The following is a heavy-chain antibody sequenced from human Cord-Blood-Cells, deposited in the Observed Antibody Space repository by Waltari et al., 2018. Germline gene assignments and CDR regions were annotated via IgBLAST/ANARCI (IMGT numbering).Heavy chain of an antibody. Sequence: QVQLQQWGAGLLKPSETLSLTCAVYGGSFSGYYWNGIRQPPGKGLEWIGEINHSGSTNYNPSRKSRVTISVDTSKNQFSLKLSSVTAADTAVYYCARAPGVVPAAPIDYWGQGTLVTVSS. CDR2: INHSGST. CDR1: GGSFSGYY. CDR3: ARAPGVVPAAPIDY. J-gene: IGHJ4*02. V-gene: IGHV4-34*01. D-gene: IGHD2-2*01.